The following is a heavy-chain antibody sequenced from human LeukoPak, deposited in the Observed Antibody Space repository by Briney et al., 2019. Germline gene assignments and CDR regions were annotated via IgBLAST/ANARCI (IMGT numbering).Heavy chain of an antibody. CDR3: ARDHPQLEPKGRAFDI. J-gene: IGHJ3*02. CDR2: IIPIFGTV. Sequence: GASVKVSCKASGGTFSSYTISWVRQAPGQGLEWMGGIIPIFGTVNYAQKFQGRVTITADKSTSTAYMELSSLRSEDAAVYYCARDHPQLEPKGRAFDIWGQGTMVTVSS. CDR1: GGTFSSYT. D-gene: IGHD1-1*01. V-gene: IGHV1-69*06.